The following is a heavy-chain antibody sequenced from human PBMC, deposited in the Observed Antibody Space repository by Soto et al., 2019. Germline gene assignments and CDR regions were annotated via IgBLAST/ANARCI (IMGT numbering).Heavy chain of an antibody. CDR3: ARDREMYYGSGPSIRFDP. J-gene: IGHJ5*02. CDR2: ISAYNGNT. V-gene: IGHV1-18*01. CDR1: GYTFTSYG. D-gene: IGHD3-10*01. Sequence: QVQLVQSGAEVKKPGDSVKVSGKASGYTFTSYGISWGRQAPGQGLEWMGWISAYNGNTNYAQKLQGRVTMTTDTSTSTAYMELRSLRSDDTAVYYCARDREMYYGSGPSIRFDPWGQGTLVTVSS.